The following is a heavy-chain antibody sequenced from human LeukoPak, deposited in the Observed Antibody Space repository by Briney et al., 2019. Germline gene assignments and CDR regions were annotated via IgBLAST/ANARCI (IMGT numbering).Heavy chain of an antibody. Sequence: ASVKVSCKASGYTFTGYYMHWVRQTPGQGLEWMGWINPNSGGTNYAQKFQGRVTMTRDTSISTAYMELSRLRSDDMAVYYCARVNSGSYSAYDYWGQGTLVTVSS. J-gene: IGHJ4*02. CDR1: GYTFTGYY. V-gene: IGHV1-2*02. CDR3: ARVNSGSYSAYDY. D-gene: IGHD1-26*01. CDR2: INPNSGGT.